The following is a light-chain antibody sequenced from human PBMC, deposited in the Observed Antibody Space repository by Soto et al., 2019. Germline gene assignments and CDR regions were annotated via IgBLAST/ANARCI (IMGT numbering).Light chain of an antibody. CDR2: GAS. Sequence: EIVLTQSPGTLSLSPGERATLSCRASQSVSSSYLAWYQQKPVQAPRLLIYGASSRDTGIPDRFSGSGSGTDFTLTISRLEPEYFAVDYCQQYGSSPQTFGQGTKVEIK. CDR3: QQYGSSPQT. CDR1: QSVSSSY. V-gene: IGKV3-20*01. J-gene: IGKJ1*01.